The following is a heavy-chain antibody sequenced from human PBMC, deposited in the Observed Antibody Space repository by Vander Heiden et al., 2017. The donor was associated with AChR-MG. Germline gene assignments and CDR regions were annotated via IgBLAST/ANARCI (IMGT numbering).Heavy chain of an antibody. CDR1: AFPFSSYG. D-gene: IGHD5-12*01. J-gene: IGHJ4*02. Sequence: QVQLVQSGGGVVQPGRSLILSCAASAFPFSSYGMHWVRQAPGKGLEWVAVISYDGSNKYYADSVKGRFTISRDNSKNTLYLQMNSLRAEDTAVYYCAKGGRDGYNLGYWGQGTLVTVSS. CDR2: ISYDGSNK. CDR3: AKGGRDGYNLGY. V-gene: IGHV3-30*18.